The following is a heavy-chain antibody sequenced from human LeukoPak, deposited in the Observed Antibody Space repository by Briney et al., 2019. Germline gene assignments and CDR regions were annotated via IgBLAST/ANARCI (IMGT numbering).Heavy chain of an antibody. V-gene: IGHV4-34*01. CDR3: ARSQQWDVYYFDY. CDR2: INHSGST. CDR1: GGSFSGYY. D-gene: IGHD6-19*01. J-gene: IGHJ4*02. Sequence: PSETLSLTCAVYGGSFSGYYWSWIRQPPGKGLEWIGEINHSGSTNYNPSLKSRVTISVDTSKNQFSLKLSSVTAADTAVYYCARSQQWDVYYFDYWGQGTLVTVSS.